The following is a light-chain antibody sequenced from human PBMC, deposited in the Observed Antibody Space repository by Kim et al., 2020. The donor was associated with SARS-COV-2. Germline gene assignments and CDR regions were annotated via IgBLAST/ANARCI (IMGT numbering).Light chain of an antibody. V-gene: IGKV1-5*03. Sequence: AASVGDIVTITCRASESIGRWLAWYQQEPGKAPKLLIHKASTLKSGVPSRFSGSGSGTEFTLTISRLQPDDFATYYCQQYYSWRTFGQGTKVDIK. CDR3: QQYYSWRT. CDR2: KAS. CDR1: ESIGRW. J-gene: IGKJ1*01.